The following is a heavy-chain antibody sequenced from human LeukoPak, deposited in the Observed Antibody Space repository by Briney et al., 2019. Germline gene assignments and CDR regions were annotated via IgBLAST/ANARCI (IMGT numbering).Heavy chain of an antibody. CDR3: AREGYDSSGYPRLLDY. D-gene: IGHD3-22*01. V-gene: IGHV3-53*04. Sequence: PGGSLRLSCAASGLTLSTNYITWVRQPPGGGLEWVSVLHAAGGTYYADSVKGRFTISRHISKKTVYLQMNSLRAEDTAVYYCAREGYDSSGYPRLLDYWGQGTLVTVSS. CDR2: LHAAGGT. J-gene: IGHJ4*02. CDR1: GLTLSTNY.